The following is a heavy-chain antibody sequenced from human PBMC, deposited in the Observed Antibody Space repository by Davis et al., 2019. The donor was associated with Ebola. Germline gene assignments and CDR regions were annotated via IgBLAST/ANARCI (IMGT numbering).Heavy chain of an antibody. CDR3: ARARRRCSGGSCYPGGDFGY. V-gene: IGHV4-34*01. J-gene: IGHJ4*02. CDR1: GGSFSGSY. Sequence: PSETLSLTCAVYGGSFSGSYWRWIRQPPGKGLEWIGEINHSGSTNYNPSLRSRVTISVDTSKNQFSLKLSSVTAADTAVYYCARARRRCSGGSCYPGGDFGYWGQGTLVTVSS. D-gene: IGHD2-15*01. CDR2: INHSGST.